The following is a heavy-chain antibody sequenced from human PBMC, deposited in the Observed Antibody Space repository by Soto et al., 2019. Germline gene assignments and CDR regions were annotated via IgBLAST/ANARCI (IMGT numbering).Heavy chain of an antibody. J-gene: IGHJ3*02. D-gene: IGHD6-19*01. CDR1: GGSISSGGYY. V-gene: IGHV4-31*03. Sequence: SETLSLTCTVSGGSISSGGYYWSWIRQHPGKGLEWIGYIYYSGSTYYNPSLKSRVTISVDTSKNQFSLKLSSVTAADTAVYYCARGGSDAVAGTRDAFDIWGQGTMVTVSS. CDR3: ARGGSDAVAGTRDAFDI. CDR2: IYYSGST.